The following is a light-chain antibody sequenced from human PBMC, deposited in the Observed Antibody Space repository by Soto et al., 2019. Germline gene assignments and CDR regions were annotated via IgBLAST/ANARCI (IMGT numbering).Light chain of an antibody. V-gene: IGLV1-44*01. CDR1: SSNIGSNT. Sequence: QSVLTQPPSASGTPGQRVTISCSGSSSNIGSNTVNWYQQLPGTAPNLLIYSNNQRPSGVPDRFSGSKSGTSASLAISGRQSEDEADDYCAAWDDSLNGWVFGGGTKLTVL. CDR2: SNN. J-gene: IGLJ3*02. CDR3: AAWDDSLNGWV.